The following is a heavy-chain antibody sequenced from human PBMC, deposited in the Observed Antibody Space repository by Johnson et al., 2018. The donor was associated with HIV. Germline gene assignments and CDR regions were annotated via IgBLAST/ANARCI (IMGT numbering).Heavy chain of an antibody. CDR3: ASGYNDAFDV. J-gene: IGHJ3*01. CDR2: ISYDGSNK. D-gene: IGHD5-24*01. Sequence: QVLLVESGGGVVQPGRSLRLSCAASGFTFSSYAMHWVRQAPGKGLEWVAVISYDGSNKYYADSVKGRFTISRDNAKNSLYLQMNSLRAEDTAVYYCASGYNDAFDVWGQGTMVTVSS. CDR1: GFTFSSYA. V-gene: IGHV3-30*04.